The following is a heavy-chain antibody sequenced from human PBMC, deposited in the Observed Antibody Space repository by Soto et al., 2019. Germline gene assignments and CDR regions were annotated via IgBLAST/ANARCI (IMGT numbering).Heavy chain of an antibody. Sequence: EIQLVESGGGLVNPGGSLRFSCAASGFTFTDAWMTWVRQAPGRGLEWVALIKTQTDGETTDYAAPVKGRFTISRDDSKNTVDLQMNNMRTEDTAVYYCATPSATYINYWGQGTVVTVSS. J-gene: IGHJ4*02. CDR2: IKTQTDGETT. D-gene: IGHD1-26*01. CDR1: GFTFTDAW. V-gene: IGHV3-15*01. CDR3: ATPSATYINY.